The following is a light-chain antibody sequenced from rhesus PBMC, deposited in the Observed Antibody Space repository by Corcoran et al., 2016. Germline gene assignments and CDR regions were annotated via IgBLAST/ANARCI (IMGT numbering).Light chain of an antibody. Sequence: DIQLTQSPSSLSASVGDRVTITGRASQGISSYLAWYQQKSGKAPKLLIYDASILQSGVPSRLSGSGSGTEFTLTISSLQPEDFATYYCQQRNSYPYSFGQGTKVEIK. CDR2: DAS. J-gene: IGKJ2*01. CDR1: QGISSY. CDR3: QQRNSYPYS. V-gene: IGKV1-38*01.